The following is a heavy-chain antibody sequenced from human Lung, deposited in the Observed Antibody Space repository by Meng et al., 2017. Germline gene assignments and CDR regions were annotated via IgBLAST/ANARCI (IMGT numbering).Heavy chain of an antibody. V-gene: IGHV4-34*01. J-gene: IGHJ4*02. Sequence: VQLQHGGAGLLKPSGTLSLTCVVSGGSFSDYYWSWIRQPPGKGLEWIGEINHSGSTNYNPSLESRATISVDTSQNNLSLKLSSVTAADSAVYYCARGPTTMAHDFDYWGQGTLVTGSS. CDR2: INHSGST. D-gene: IGHD4-11*01. CDR1: GGSFSDYY. CDR3: ARGPTTMAHDFDY.